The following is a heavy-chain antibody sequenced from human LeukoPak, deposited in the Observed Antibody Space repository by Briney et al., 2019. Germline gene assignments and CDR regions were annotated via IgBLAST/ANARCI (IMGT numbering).Heavy chain of an antibody. V-gene: IGHV4-61*02. CDR2: IYTSGST. Sequence: SQTLSLTCTVSGGSISSGSYYWSWIRQPAGQGLEWIGRIYTSGSTNYNPSLKSRVTISVDTSKNQFSLKLSSVTAADTAVYYCARWRPGTTSNWFDPWGQGTLVTVSS. CDR1: GGSISSGSYY. J-gene: IGHJ5*02. CDR3: ARWRPGTTSNWFDP. D-gene: IGHD1-7*01.